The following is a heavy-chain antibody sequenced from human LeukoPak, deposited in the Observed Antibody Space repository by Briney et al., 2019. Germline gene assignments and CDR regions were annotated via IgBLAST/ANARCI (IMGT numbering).Heavy chain of an antibody. J-gene: IGHJ4*02. Sequence: SETLSLTCTVSGGSISSSSYYWGWIRQPPGKGLEWIGSIYYSGSTYYNPSLKSRVTISVDTSKNQFSLKLSSVTAADTAVYYCARLGSTGYYDSSGSRRAALDYWGQGTLVTVSS. CDR2: IYYSGST. CDR1: GGSISSSSYY. CDR3: ARLGSTGYYDSSGSRRAALDY. V-gene: IGHV4-39*01. D-gene: IGHD3-22*01.